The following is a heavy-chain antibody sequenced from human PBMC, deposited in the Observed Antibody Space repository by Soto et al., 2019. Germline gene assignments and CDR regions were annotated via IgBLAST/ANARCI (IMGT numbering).Heavy chain of an antibody. J-gene: IGHJ3*02. CDR3: ARGGFYSAYRVDAFDI. D-gene: IGHD5-12*01. V-gene: IGHV1-8*01. Sequence: QVQLVQSGADVTKPGASVRVSCKAAGYSFTSYDINWVRQAPGQGLAWMGWMNPYSGNRGYAQKFQGIVTMTWNTSTSTADMELSSLRSEDTAVYYCARGGFYSAYRVDAFDIWGQGTMGTVSS. CDR2: MNPYSGNR. CDR1: GYSFTSYD.